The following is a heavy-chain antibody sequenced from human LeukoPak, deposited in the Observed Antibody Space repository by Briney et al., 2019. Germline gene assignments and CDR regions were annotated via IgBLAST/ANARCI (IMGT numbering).Heavy chain of an antibody. D-gene: IGHD6-13*01. Sequence: PSETLSLICAVSGGSISSNNWWIWVRQSPEKGLEWIGEIYHDGSTNYNPSLKSRVTISMDKSKNQLSLKLNFVTAADTAVYYCARVRGSSSAQNWFDPWGQGTLVTVSS. CDR2: IYHDGST. V-gene: IGHV4-4*02. CDR1: GGSISSNNW. J-gene: IGHJ5*02. CDR3: ARVRGSSSAQNWFDP.